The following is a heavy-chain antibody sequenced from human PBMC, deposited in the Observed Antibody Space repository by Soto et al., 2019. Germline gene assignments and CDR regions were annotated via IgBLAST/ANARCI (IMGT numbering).Heavy chain of an antibody. CDR2: MRSGSDYM. D-gene: IGHD1-26*01. Sequence: GGSLRLSSAASGLTFSNYSMIWVRQAQGMGLEWVSSMRSGSDYMYNADSVKGRFAISRDNAKNSLYLQMNSLRVEDTAVYFCARGGRYDLESPIDYWGQGTQVTVSS. CDR3: ARGGRYDLESPIDY. J-gene: IGHJ4*02. CDR1: GLTFSNYS. V-gene: IGHV3-21*01.